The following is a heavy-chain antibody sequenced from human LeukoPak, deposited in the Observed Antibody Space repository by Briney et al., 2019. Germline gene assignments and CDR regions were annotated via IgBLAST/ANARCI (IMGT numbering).Heavy chain of an antibody. D-gene: IGHD3-22*01. J-gene: IGHJ5*01. CDR1: GFTFSSYA. Sequence: GALRLSCAASGFTFSSYAMSWVRQAPGKELEWVSSISGRGGNTYYADSVKGRFTISRDDSKNTLFLQMNSLRAEDTAVYYCATGYSDSLRSPLDSWGQGTLVTVSS. CDR3: ATGYSDSLRSPLDS. V-gene: IGHV3-23*01. CDR2: ISGRGGNT.